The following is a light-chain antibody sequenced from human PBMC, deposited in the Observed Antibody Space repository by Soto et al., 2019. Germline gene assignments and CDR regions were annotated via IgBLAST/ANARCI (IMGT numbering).Light chain of an antibody. J-gene: IGKJ1*01. Sequence: DIQMTQSPSTLSASVGDRVTITCRASQSISSWLAWYQQKPGKAPKLLIYKASSLESGVPSRFNGSGSGTEFTLTVSSLQPDDFATYFCQQYNSYPYVTFGQGTQVQIK. V-gene: IGKV1-5*03. CDR2: KAS. CDR1: QSISSW. CDR3: QQYNSYPYVT.